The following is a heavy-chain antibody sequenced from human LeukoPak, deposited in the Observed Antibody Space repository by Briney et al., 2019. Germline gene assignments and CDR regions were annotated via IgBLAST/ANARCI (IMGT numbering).Heavy chain of an antibody. CDR2: ISGSGGST. V-gene: IGHV3-23*01. Sequence: QPGGSLRLSCAASGFTFSSYGMSWVRQAPGKGLEWVSAISGSGGSTYYADSVKGRFTISRDNSKNTLYLQMNSLRAEDTAVYYCAKVLSIHRGGSGYYFGHSLQGPFDYWGQGTLVTVSS. CDR3: AKVLSIHRGGSGYYFGHSLQGPFDY. CDR1: GFTFSSYG. D-gene: IGHD3-22*01. J-gene: IGHJ4*02.